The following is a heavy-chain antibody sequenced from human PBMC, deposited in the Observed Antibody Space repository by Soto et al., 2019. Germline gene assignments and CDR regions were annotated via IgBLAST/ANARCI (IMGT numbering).Heavy chain of an antibody. D-gene: IGHD3-10*01. CDR1: GFTFSSYS. Sequence: GGSLRLSCAASGFTFSSYSMNWVRQAPGKGLEWVSYISSSSSTIYYADSVKGRFTISRDNAKNSLFMQMDSLRAEDMGVYYCARGNYGTDYWGQGTLVTVSS. CDR3: ARGNYGTDY. CDR2: ISSSSSTI. J-gene: IGHJ4*02. V-gene: IGHV3-48*01.